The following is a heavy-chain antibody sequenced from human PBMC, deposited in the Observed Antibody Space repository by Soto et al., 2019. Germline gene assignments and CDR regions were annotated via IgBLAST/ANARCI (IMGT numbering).Heavy chain of an antibody. D-gene: IGHD2-2*01. V-gene: IGHV3-74*01. CDR2: IYNDGTYS. CDR3: ARGLSAAKGSPTDF. J-gene: IGHJ4*02. CDR1: GFIFKMYW. Sequence: GSLRLSCAASGFIFKMYWMHWVRQSPGKGLVWISRIYNDGTYSDYADSVRGRFTISRDNVNDTLYLQMSSLRAEDTAVYYCARGLSAAKGSPTDFWGQGSLVTVSS.